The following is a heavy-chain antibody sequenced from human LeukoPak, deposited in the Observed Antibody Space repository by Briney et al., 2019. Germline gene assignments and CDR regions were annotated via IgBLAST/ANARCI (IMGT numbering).Heavy chain of an antibody. Sequence: GGSLRLSCAASGFTFSSYAMHWVRQAPGKGLEWVAVISYDGSNKYYADSVKGRFTISRDNSKNTLYLQMNSLRAEDTAVYYCGRDTSKIRGVAKYFQHWGQGTLVTVSS. CDR1: GFTFSSYA. CDR3: GRDTSKIRGVAKYFQH. D-gene: IGHD3-10*01. CDR2: ISYDGSNK. V-gene: IGHV3-30*04. J-gene: IGHJ1*01.